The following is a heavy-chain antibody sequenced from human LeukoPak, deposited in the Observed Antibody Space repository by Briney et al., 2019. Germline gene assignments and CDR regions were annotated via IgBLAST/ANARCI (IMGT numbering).Heavy chain of an antibody. J-gene: IGHJ4*02. CDR1: GYTFTGYY. V-gene: IGHV1-2*02. D-gene: IGHD2-15*01. CDR2: INPNSGGT. Sequence: GASVKVSCKASGYTFTGYYMHWVRQAPGQGLEWMGWINPNSGGTNYAQKFQGRVTMTRDTSISTAYMELSRLRSDDTAVYYCARGPTIVVVVAATGNFDYWGQGTLVTVSS. CDR3: ARGPTIVVVVAATGNFDY.